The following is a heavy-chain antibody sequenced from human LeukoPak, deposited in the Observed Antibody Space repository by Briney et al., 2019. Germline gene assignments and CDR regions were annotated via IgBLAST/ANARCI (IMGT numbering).Heavy chain of an antibody. CDR2: ISGSGTNT. CDR3: AKEMWNYVMEVYDI. D-gene: IGHD3-16*01. CDR1: GFTFSSYA. V-gene: IGHV3-23*01. J-gene: IGHJ3*02. Sequence: GGSLRLSCAASGFTFSSYAMNWVRQAPGKGLEWVSGISGSGTNTYYADSVKGRFTISRDNSKNTLFLQMNSLRAEDTAVFFCAKEMWNYVMEVYDIWGQGTMVTVSP.